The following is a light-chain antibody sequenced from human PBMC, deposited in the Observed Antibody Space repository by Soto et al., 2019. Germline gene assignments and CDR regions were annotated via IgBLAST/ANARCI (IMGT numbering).Light chain of an antibody. CDR3: QQYGSSPRT. Sequence: VLTQAPRTLSLSPGERATLSCRASQSVSSSYLAWYQQKPGQAPRLLIYGASSRATGIPDRFSGSGSGTDFTLTISRLEPEDFAVYYCQQYGSSPRTFGQGTKVDIK. CDR1: QSVSSSY. CDR2: GAS. J-gene: IGKJ1*01. V-gene: IGKV3-20*01.